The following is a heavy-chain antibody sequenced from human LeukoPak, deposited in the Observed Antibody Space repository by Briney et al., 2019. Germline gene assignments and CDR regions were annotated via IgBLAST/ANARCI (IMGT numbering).Heavy chain of an antibody. Sequence: GASVKVSCKASGYTFTSYGISWVRQAPGQGLEWMGWISACNGNTNYAQKLQGRVTMTTDTSTSTAYMELRSLRSDDTGVYYCAGVTFGGVSTDAFDIWGQGTMVTVSS. V-gene: IGHV1-18*01. CDR1: GYTFTSYG. J-gene: IGHJ3*02. D-gene: IGHD3-16*01. CDR3: AGVTFGGVSTDAFDI. CDR2: ISACNGNT.